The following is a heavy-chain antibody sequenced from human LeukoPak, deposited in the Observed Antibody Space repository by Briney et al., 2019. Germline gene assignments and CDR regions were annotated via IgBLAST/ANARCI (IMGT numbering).Heavy chain of an antibody. Sequence: PGGPLRLSCAASGFTFSSYLMSWVRQAPGKGLEWVANLKQDGSEKYYVDSVKGRFTISSDNAKNSLYLQMNSLRAEDTAVYYCARITYCGGDCYAPIAPDFDYGGQGTLVTVSS. D-gene: IGHD2-21*02. V-gene: IGHV3-7*01. CDR2: LKQDGSEK. J-gene: IGHJ4*02. CDR1: GFTFSSYL. CDR3: ARITYCGGDCYAPIAPDFDY.